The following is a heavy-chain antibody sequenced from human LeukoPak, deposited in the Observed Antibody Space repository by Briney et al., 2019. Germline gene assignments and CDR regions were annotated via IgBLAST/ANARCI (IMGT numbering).Heavy chain of an antibody. J-gene: IGHJ4*02. Sequence: GGSLRLSCAASGFTFSSHGMSWVRQAPGKGLEWVSTISGSGDYTYYADSVKGRFTISRDNSKNTLYLQMNSLRAEDTAVYYCAKVTYGSGTYGAFYSWGQGTLVTVSS. V-gene: IGHV3-23*01. CDR1: GFTFSSHG. D-gene: IGHD3-10*01. CDR2: ISGSGDYT. CDR3: AKVTYGSGTYGAFYS.